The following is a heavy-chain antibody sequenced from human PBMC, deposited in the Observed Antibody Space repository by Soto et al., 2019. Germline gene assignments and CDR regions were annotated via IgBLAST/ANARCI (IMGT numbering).Heavy chain of an antibody. V-gene: IGHV3-74*01. CDR3: ARRGTMVRGVPKDGFDY. Sequence: EVQMVESGGGLVQPGGSLRLSCAASGFTFSSYWMHWVRQAPGKGLVWVSRINSDGSSTSYADSVKGRFTISRDNAKNTLYLQMNSMRADDTAVYYCARRGTMVRGVPKDGFDYWGQGTLVTESS. CDR1: GFTFSSYW. D-gene: IGHD3-10*01. J-gene: IGHJ4*02. CDR2: INSDGSST.